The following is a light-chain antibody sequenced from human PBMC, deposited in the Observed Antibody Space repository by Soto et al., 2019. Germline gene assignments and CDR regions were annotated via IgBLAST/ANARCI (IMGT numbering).Light chain of an antibody. CDR3: QQYNSYST. CDR2: DAS. J-gene: IGKJ1*01. Sequence: DIQMTQSPSTPSASVGDRVTITCRASQSISTRLAWYQQKPGKAPKLLIYDASSLESGVPSRFSGSASGTEFTLTISSLQPDDFATYYRQQYNSYSTFGQGTKVDIK. CDR1: QSISTR. V-gene: IGKV1-5*01.